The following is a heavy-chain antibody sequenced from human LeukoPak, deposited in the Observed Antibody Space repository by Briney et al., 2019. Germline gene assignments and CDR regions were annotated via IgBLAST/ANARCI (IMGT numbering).Heavy chain of an antibody. J-gene: IGHJ4*02. Sequence: GGSLRLSCAASGFTFSSYGMHWVPHAPGKGLEWVAVISYDGSNKYYAGCVKGRFTISRDNSKNTLYLQMSSLRAEDRAVYYCAKDRDMVRGVTYYYFDYWGQGTLVSVSS. V-gene: IGHV3-30*18. CDR2: ISYDGSNK. CDR3: AKDRDMVRGVTYYYFDY. CDR1: GFTFSSYG. D-gene: IGHD3-10*01.